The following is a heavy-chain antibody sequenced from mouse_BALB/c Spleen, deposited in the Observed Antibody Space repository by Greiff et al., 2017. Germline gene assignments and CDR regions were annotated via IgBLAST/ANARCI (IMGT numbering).Heavy chain of an antibody. CDR2: IYPGDGDT. CDR1: GYAFSSSW. Sequence: VQLQQSGPELVKPGASVKISCKASGYAFSSSWMNWVKQRPGQGLEWIGRIYPGDGDTNYNGKFKGKATLTADKSSSTAYMQLSSLTSVDSAVYFCARDAMDYWGQGTPVTVSS. CDR3: ARDAMDY. V-gene: IGHV1-82*01. J-gene: IGHJ4*01.